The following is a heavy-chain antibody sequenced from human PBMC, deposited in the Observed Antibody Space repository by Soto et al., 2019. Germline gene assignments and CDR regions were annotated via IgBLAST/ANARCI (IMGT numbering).Heavy chain of an antibody. J-gene: IGHJ5*02. Sequence: QVPLVESGGGVVQPGRSLRLSCAASGFTFSSYGMHWVRQAPGKGLEWVAVISYDGSNKYYADSVKGRFTISRDNSKNTLYLQMNSLRAEDTAVYYCAKARPSFDPWGQGTLVTVSS. CDR3: AKARPSFDP. V-gene: IGHV3-30*18. CDR1: GFTFSSYG. CDR2: ISYDGSNK.